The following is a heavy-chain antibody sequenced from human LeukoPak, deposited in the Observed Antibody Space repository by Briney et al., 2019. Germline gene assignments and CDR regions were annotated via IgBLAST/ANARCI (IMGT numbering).Heavy chain of an antibody. V-gene: IGHV3-30*18. D-gene: IGHD4-23*01. CDR3: AKELRYYGGYDY. J-gene: IGHJ4*02. CDR1: GFTFSSYG. CDR2: ISYDGSNK. Sequence: GRSLRLSCVASGFTFSSYGMHWVRQAPGKGLEWVAVISYDGSNKYYADSVKGRFTISRDNSKNTLYLQMNSLRAEDTAVYYCAKELRYYGGYDYWGQGTLVTVSS.